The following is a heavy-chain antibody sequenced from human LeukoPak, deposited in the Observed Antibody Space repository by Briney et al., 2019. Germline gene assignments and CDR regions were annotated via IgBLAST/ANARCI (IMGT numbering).Heavy chain of an antibody. Sequence: GGSLRLSCAASGFTFSSYAMHWVRQAPGKGLEWVAVISYDGSNKYYADSVKGRFTISRDNSKNTLYLQMNSLRAEDTAVYYCARDRIYYGSGSSTLDYWGQGTLVTVSS. J-gene: IGHJ4*02. D-gene: IGHD3-10*01. CDR2: ISYDGSNK. V-gene: IGHV3-30-3*01. CDR3: ARDRIYYGSGSSTLDY. CDR1: GFTFSSYA.